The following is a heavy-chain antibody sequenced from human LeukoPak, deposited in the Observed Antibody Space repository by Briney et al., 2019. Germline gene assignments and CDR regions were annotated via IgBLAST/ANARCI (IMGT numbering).Heavy chain of an antibody. CDR1: GFTFSSYG. CDR2: IWYDGRTK. Sequence: GRSLRLSCAASGFTFSSYGMHWVRQAPGKGLEWVAVIWYDGRTKFHADSVKGRFTISRDNSANTLYLQMSSLRVEDTAVYYCAREWGRIAVAGGPGYWGQGARVTVSS. CDR3: AREWGRIAVAGGPGY. J-gene: IGHJ4*02. V-gene: IGHV3-33*01. D-gene: IGHD6-19*01.